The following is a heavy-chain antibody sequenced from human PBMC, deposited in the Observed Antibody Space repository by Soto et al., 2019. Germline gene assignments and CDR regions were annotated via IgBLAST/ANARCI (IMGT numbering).Heavy chain of an antibody. V-gene: IGHV1-3*01. J-gene: IGHJ3*02. CDR3: ARASYGDYGELAFDI. Sequence: QVQLVQSGAEVKKPGASVKVSCKASGYTFTSYAMHWVRQAPGQRLEWMGWINAGNGNTKYSQKFQGRVTITRDTSASTAYMELSSLRSEDTAVYYCARASYGDYGELAFDIWGQGTMVTVSS. CDR2: INAGNGNT. D-gene: IGHD4-17*01. CDR1: GYTFTSYA.